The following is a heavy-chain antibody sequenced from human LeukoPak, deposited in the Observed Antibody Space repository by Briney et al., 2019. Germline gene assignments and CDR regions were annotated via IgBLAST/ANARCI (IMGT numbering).Heavy chain of an antibody. D-gene: IGHD2-2*01. CDR1: GYTFTGYY. CDR2: INPNSGGT. V-gene: IGHV1-2*02. Sequence: ASVKVSCKASGYTFTGYYMHWVRLAPGQGLEWMGWINPNSGGTNYAQKFQGRVTMTRDTSISTAYMELRRLRSDDTAVYYCARSGRYGSRSSCYVGYWGQGTLVTVSS. J-gene: IGHJ4*02. CDR3: ARSGRYGSRSSCYVGY.